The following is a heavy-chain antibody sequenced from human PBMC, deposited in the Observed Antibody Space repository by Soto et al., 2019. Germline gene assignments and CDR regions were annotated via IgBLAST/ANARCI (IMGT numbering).Heavy chain of an antibody. D-gene: IGHD3-3*01. J-gene: IGHJ5*02. V-gene: IGHV1-18*01. Sequence: QVHLVQSGVEVKTPGASVKVSCQASGYTFFTYDISWVRQAPGQGLEWMGWISTYSGDTRYAQKFQGRVTMTTDTPTASLDLALGSLSSAATAVYYCGRQHGTTTSENGFDLWGQGTLVTVSS. CDR1: GYTFFTYD. CDR2: ISTYSGDT. CDR3: GRQHGTTTSENGFDL.